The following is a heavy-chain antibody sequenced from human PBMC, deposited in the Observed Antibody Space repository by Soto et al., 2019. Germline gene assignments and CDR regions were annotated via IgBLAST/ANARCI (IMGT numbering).Heavy chain of an antibody. V-gene: IGHV1-18*01. J-gene: IGHJ4*02. CDR2: ISAYNGNT. Sequence: GASVKVSCKASGYTFTSYGISWVRQAPGQGLEWMGWISAYNGNTNYAQKLQGRVTMTTDTSTSTAYMELRSLRSDDTAVYYCARGPRIMITFGGVIVNVPYNNWGQGTLVTLAS. CDR3: ARGPRIMITFGGVIVNVPYNN. D-gene: IGHD3-16*02. CDR1: GYTFTSYG.